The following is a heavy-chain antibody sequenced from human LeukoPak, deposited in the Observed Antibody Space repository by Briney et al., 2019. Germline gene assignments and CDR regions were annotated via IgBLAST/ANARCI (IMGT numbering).Heavy chain of an antibody. CDR3: AKVFVVVPAAQPNDAFDI. J-gene: IGHJ3*02. D-gene: IGHD2-2*01. CDR1: GFTFSSYG. Sequence: PGGSLRLSCAASGFTFSSYGMHWVRQAPGKGLEWVAVIWYDGSNKYYADSVKGRFTISRDNSKNTLYLQMNSLRAEDTAVYYCAKVFVVVPAAQPNDAFDIWGQGTMVTVSS. CDR2: IWYDGSNK. V-gene: IGHV3-33*06.